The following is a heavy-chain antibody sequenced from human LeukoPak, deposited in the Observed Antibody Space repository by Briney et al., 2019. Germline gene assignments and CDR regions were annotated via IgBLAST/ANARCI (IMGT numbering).Heavy chain of an antibody. CDR1: GYTFSRYG. CDR3: ARVNGYSNGWIDY. D-gene: IGHD5-18*01. V-gene: IGHV1-18*01. Sequence: ASVKVSCKASGYTFSRYGVSWVRQAPGRGLEWMGWISANNGNTNYAQKVQGRVTMTTDTSTNTAYMELRSLRSDDTAVYYCARVNGYSNGWIDYWGQGTLVTVSS. J-gene: IGHJ4*02. CDR2: ISANNGNT.